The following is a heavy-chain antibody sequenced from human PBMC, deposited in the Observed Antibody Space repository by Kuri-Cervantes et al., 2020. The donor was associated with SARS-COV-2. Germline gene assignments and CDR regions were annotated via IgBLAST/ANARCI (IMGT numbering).Heavy chain of an antibody. CDR3: ARDRGYSSSWYKPNWFDP. CDR2: IIPILGIA. CDR1: GGTFSSYT. D-gene: IGHD6-13*01. Sequence: SVKVSCKASGGTFSSYTISWVRQAPGQGLEWMGRIIPILGIANYAQKFQGRVTITADKSTGTAYMELSSLRSEDTAVYYCARDRGYSSSWYKPNWFDPWGQGTLVTVSS. V-gene: IGHV1-69*04. J-gene: IGHJ5*02.